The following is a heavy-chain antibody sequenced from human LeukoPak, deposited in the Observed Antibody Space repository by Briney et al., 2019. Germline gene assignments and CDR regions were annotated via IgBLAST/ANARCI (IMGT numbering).Heavy chain of an antibody. D-gene: IGHD5-12*01. V-gene: IGHV4-34*01. J-gene: IGHJ5*02. Sequence: SETLSLTCAVYGGSFSGYYWSWIRQPPGKGLEWVGEINHSGSTNYNPSLKSRVTISVDTSKNQFSLKLSSVTAADTAVYYCARGARTPSGYGSRTAGRANWFDPWGQGTLVTVSS. CDR2: INHSGST. CDR3: ARGARTPSGYGSRTAGRANWFDP. CDR1: GGSFSGYY.